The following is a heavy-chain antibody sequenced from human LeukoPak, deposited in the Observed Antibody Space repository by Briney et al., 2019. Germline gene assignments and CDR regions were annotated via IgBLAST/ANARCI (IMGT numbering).Heavy chain of an antibody. Sequence: PGGSLRLSCAASGFTFSSYAMHWVRQAPGKGLEWVAVISYDGSNKYYADSVKGRFTISRDNSKNTLYLQMNSLRAEDTAVYYCARDIKSRYYYGSGSYFGGDYWGQGTLVTVSS. CDR3: ARDIKSRYYYGSGSYFGGDY. V-gene: IGHV3-30-3*01. J-gene: IGHJ4*02. CDR2: ISYDGSNK. CDR1: GFTFSSYA. D-gene: IGHD3-10*01.